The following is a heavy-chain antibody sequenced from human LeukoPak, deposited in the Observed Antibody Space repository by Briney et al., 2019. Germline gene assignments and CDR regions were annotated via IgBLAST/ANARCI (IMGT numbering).Heavy chain of an antibody. CDR3: ARDYDDYSVGY. V-gene: IGHV4-4*07. Sequence: SETLSLTCTVSGGSISSYSWSWIRQPAGKGLEWIGHIYTSGSTNYNPSLKSRVTMSVDTSKNQFSLKLSSVTAADTAVYYCARDYDDYSVGYWGQGTLVTVSS. CDR1: GGSISSYS. J-gene: IGHJ4*02. D-gene: IGHD4-17*01. CDR2: IYTSGST.